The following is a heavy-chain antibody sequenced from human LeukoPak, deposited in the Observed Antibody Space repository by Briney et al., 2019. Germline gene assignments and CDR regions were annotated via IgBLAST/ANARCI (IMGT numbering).Heavy chain of an antibody. CDR3: ARSSSSWYPDDY. D-gene: IGHD6-13*01. CDR1: GYTFTGYY. V-gene: IGHV1-2*02. CDR2: INPNSGGT. Sequence: ASVKVSCKASGYTFTGYYMHWVRQAPGQGLEWMGWINPNSGGTNYAQKFQGRVTMTRDTSISTAYMELSRLRSDDTAVYYCARSSSSWYPDDYWGRGTLVTVSS. J-gene: IGHJ4*02.